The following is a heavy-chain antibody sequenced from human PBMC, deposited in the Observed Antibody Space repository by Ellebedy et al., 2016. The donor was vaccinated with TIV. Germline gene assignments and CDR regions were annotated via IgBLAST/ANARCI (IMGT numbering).Heavy chain of an antibody. CDR3: AKGPGTSALNDMDV. J-gene: IGHJ6*02. Sequence: GESLKISCAASGFSFSRFGIHWVRQAPGKGLEWVAVISDDGSNKYYADSVKGRFTISRDNSKNTLYLQMNSLRAEDTAVYYCAKGPGTSALNDMDVWGQGTTVIVTS. D-gene: IGHD2-2*01. CDR1: GFSFSRFG. V-gene: IGHV3-30*18. CDR2: ISDDGSNK.